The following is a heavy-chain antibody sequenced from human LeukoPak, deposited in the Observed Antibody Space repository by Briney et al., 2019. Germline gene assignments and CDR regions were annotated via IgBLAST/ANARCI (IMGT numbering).Heavy chain of an antibody. D-gene: IGHD6-13*01. V-gene: IGHV4-34*01. CDR2: INHSGST. CDR3: ARGKIAAAGRSLPYYFDY. Sequence: SETLSLTCAVYGGSFSGYYWSWIRQPPGKGLEWIGEINHSGSTNYNPSLKSRVTISVDTSKNQSSLKLSSVTAADTAVYYCARGKIAAAGRSLPYYFDYWGQGTLVTVSS. J-gene: IGHJ4*02. CDR1: GGSFSGYY.